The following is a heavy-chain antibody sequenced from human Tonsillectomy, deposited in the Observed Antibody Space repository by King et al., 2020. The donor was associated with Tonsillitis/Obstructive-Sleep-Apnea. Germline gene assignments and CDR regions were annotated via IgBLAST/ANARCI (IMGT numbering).Heavy chain of an antibody. J-gene: IGHJ6*03. CDR2: ISAYNGNT. D-gene: IGHD3-16*02. Sequence: QLVQSGAEVRKPGASVKVSCKASGYTFASHGVSWVRQAPGQGLEWMGWISAYNGNTNYAQKVQGRVTMTTDTSTSTAYMELRSLRSDDTAVYYCATDDPRLHSGELSIFGHYYYDMDVWGEGTTVTVSS. CDR1: GYTFASHG. CDR3: ATDDPRLHSGELSIFGHYYYDMDV. V-gene: IGHV1-18*01.